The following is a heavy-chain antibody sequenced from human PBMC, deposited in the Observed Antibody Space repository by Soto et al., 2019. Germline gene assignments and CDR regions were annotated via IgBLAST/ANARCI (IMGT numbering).Heavy chain of an antibody. V-gene: IGHV3-7*03. CDR3: ARDGSVVPATYYYYGMDV. Sequence: GGSLRLSCAASGFTFSSYWMSWVRQAPGKGLEWVANIKQDGSEKYYVDSVKGRFTISRDNAKNSLYLQMSSLRAEDTAVYYCARDGSVVPATYYYYGMDVWGQGTTVTVSS. J-gene: IGHJ6*02. CDR1: GFTFSSYW. CDR2: IKQDGSEK. D-gene: IGHD2-2*01.